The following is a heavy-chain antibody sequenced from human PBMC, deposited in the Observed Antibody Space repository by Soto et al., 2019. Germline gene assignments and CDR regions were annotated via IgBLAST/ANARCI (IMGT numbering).Heavy chain of an antibody. J-gene: IGHJ6*04. CDR3: TRSYYYGMDV. CDR1: GGSISSYY. V-gene: IGHV4-59*08. Sequence: QVQLQESGPGLVKPSETLSLTCTVSGGSISSYYWSWIRQPPGKGLAGIGYIYYSGSTNYNPSHKSRVTISVDTYKNQFSLNLSSVTAADTAVYYCTRSYYYGMDVWGKVTTVTVSS. CDR2: IYYSGST.